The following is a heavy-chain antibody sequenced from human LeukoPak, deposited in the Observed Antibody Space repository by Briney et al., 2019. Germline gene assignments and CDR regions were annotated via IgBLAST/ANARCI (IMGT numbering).Heavy chain of an antibody. D-gene: IGHD3-10*01. Sequence: SETLSLTCAIYGGSFSGYYWSWIRQPPGKGLEWVGEINHRGSTNYNPSLKSRVTISVDTSRNSFSLELSSVTAADTAVYYCARTTMVRGTYYMDVWGKGTTVTVSS. J-gene: IGHJ6*03. CDR3: ARTTMVRGTYYMDV. CDR1: GGSFSGYY. V-gene: IGHV4-34*01. CDR2: INHRGST.